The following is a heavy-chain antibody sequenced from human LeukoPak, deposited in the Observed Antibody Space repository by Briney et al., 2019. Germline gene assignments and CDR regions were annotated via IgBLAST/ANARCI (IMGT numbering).Heavy chain of an antibody. CDR3: ARAPQNWNGVVDY. D-gene: IGHD1-1*01. CDR1: GFTVSSNY. CDR2: IYSGGNT. V-gene: IGHV3-53*01. J-gene: IGHJ4*02. Sequence: GGSLRLSCAASGFTVSSNYMSWVRHAPGKGLECVSVIYSGGNTYYADSVKGRFTISRDNSKNTLYLQMNSLRAEDTAVYYCARAPQNWNGVVDYWGQGTLVTVSS.